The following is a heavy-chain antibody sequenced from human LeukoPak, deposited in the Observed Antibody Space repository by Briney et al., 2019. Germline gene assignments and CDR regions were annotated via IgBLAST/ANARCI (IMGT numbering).Heavy chain of an antibody. J-gene: IGHJ3*02. V-gene: IGHV3-53*01. CDR3: ASAPAFDI. CDR1: GFTVSSNY. Sequence: GGSLRLSCAASGFTVSSNYMSWVRQAPGKGLEWVSVIYSGGSTHYADSVKGRFAISRDNSKNTLNLQMNSLRAEDTAVYYCASAPAFDIWGQGTMVTVSS. CDR2: IYSGGST.